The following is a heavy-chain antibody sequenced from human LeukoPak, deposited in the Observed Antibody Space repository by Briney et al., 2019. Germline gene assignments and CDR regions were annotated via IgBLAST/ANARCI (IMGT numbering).Heavy chain of an antibody. D-gene: IGHD6-19*01. J-gene: IGHJ3*02. CDR2: IYSSGST. CDR3: ARSRPSSGNAFDI. V-gene: IGHV4-4*07. Sequence: SETLSLTCTVSGGAISSYYWSWIRQPAGKGLEWIGRIYSSGSTNYNTSLKSRVTMSVDTSKNQFSLKLSSVTAADTAVYYCARSRPSSGNAFDIWGQGTMVTVSS. CDR1: GGAISSYY.